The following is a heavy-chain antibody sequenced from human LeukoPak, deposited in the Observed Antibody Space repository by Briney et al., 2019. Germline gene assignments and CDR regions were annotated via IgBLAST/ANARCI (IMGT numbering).Heavy chain of an antibody. J-gene: IGHJ4*02. CDR2: ISGSGGDT. V-gene: IGHV3-23*01. D-gene: IGHD3-10*02. CDR3: ARGALHVFDY. Sequence: GGSLRLSCAASGFTFSSYAMSWVRQAPGKGLEWVSTISGSGGDTYYADSVKGRFTISRDNAKNSLFLQMYTLTAEDTAVYYCARGALHVFDYWGQGTPVTVPS. CDR1: GFTFSSYA.